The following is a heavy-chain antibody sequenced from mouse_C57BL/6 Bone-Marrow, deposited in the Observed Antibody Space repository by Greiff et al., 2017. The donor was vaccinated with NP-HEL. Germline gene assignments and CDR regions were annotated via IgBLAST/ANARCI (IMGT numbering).Heavy chain of an antibody. CDR2: IHPNSGST. D-gene: IGHD2-10*01. Sequence: QVKLQQPGAELVKPGASVKLSCKASGYTFTSYWMHWVKQRPGQGLEWIGMIHPNSGSTNYNEKFKSKATLTVDKSSSTAYMQLSSLTSEDSAVYYCARSAGPTMVSAYWGQGTLVTVSA. J-gene: IGHJ3*01. CDR3: ARSAGPTMVSAY. CDR1: GYTFTSYW. V-gene: IGHV1-64*01.